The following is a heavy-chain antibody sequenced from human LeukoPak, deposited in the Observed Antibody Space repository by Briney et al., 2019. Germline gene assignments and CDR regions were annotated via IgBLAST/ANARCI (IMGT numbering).Heavy chain of an antibody. D-gene: IGHD1-26*01. CDR2: IYHSGST. J-gene: IGHJ5*02. CDR1: GYSISSGYY. Sequence: SETLSLTCTVSGYSISSGYYWGWIRQPPGKGLEWIGSIYHSGSTNYNPSLKSRVTISVDTSKNQFSLKLSSVTAADTAVYYCATIVGATTLPWFDPWGQGTLVTVSS. CDR3: ATIVGATTLPWFDP. V-gene: IGHV4-38-2*02.